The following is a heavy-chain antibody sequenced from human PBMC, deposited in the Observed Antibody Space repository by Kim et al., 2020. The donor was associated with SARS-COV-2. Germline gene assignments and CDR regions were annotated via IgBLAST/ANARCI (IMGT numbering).Heavy chain of an antibody. V-gene: IGHV4-34*01. CDR3: ARDPHYYDSSGYPYFDY. Sequence: RKSRVTISVETSKNQFSLKLSSVTAADTAVYYCARDPHYYDSSGYPYFDYWGQGTLVTVSS. D-gene: IGHD3-22*01. J-gene: IGHJ4*02.